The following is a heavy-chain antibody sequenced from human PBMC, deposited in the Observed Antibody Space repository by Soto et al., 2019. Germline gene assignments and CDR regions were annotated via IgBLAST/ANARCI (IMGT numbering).Heavy chain of an antibody. CDR1: GGTFSSYA. J-gene: IGHJ5*02. V-gene: IGHV1-69*06. Sequence: SVKVSCKASGGTFSSYAISWVRQAPGQGLEWMGGIIPIFGTANYAQKFQGRVTITADKSTSTAYMELSSLRSEDTAVYYCARDRMRPDVATTSPWFDPWGQGTLVTVSS. CDR3: ARDRMRPDVATTSPWFDP. CDR2: IIPIFGTA. D-gene: IGHD5-12*01.